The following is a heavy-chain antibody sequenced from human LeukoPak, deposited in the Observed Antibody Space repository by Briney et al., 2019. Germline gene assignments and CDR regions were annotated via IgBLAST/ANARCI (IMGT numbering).Heavy chain of an antibody. CDR2: IYYSGST. J-gene: IGHJ6*03. Sequence: SETLSLTCTVSGGSISSSSYYWGWLRQPPGKGLEWIGSIYYSGSTYYNPSLKSRVTISVDTSKNEFSLKLSSVTAADTAVYYCARPRNYYYYYMDVWGKGTTVTVSS. CDR1: GGSISSSSYY. V-gene: IGHV4-39*07. CDR3: ARPRNYYYYYMDV.